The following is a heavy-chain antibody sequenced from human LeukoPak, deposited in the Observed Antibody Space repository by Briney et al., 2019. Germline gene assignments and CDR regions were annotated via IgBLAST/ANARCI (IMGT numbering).Heavy chain of an antibody. CDR3: ARDPHIEAAGTIFDY. J-gene: IGHJ4*02. D-gene: IGHD6-13*01. V-gene: IGHV3-48*02. Sequence: PGGSLRLSCAVSGSTFSSCSINWVRQAPGKGLEWVSYISSSSSTIYYADSVKGRFTISRGNAKNSLYLQMNSLRDEDLAVYYCARDPHIEAAGTIFDYWGQGTLVTVSS. CDR1: GSTFSSCS. CDR2: ISSSSSTI.